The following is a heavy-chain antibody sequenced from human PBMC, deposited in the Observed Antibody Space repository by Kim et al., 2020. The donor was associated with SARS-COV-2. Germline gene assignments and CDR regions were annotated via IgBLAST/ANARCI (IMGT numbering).Heavy chain of an antibody. Sequence: GGSLRLSCGASEFSFTIYCMNWVRQAPGKGLLWFSSISPSWINKKYADSVKGRFTISRDNAKNSLYLQMNSLRAEDTAVYYCVGSKETIACLDYYYFM. D-gene: IGHD4-4*01. CDR2: ISPSWINK. V-gene: IGHV3-21*01. CDR3: VGSKETIACLDYYYFM. J-gene: IGHJ6*03. CDR1: EFSFTIYC.